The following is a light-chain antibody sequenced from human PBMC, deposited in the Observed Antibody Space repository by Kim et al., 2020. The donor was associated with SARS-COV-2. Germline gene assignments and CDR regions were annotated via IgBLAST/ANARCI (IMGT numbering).Light chain of an antibody. V-gene: IGLV1-47*01. CDR2: RNN. CDR3: AAWDDSLSGWL. CDR1: SSNIGSNY. Sequence: GQSVTISCCGSSSNIGSNYVYWYQQHPGTAPKLLIYRNNQRPSGVPDRFSGSKSGTSASLAISGLRSEDEADYYCAAWDDSLSGWLFGGGTQLTVL. J-gene: IGLJ3*02.